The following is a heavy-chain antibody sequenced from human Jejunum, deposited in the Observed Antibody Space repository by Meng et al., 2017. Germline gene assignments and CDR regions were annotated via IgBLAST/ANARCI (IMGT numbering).Heavy chain of an antibody. CDR3: ARQMDSEYDEGYFFDY. Sequence: QLQLQESGSGLVKPSEPLPLRCTVPGGPLSSGSPYWGWIRQSPGKGLEWIGTAYYSGSSYYNPSLRSRVIILVDTSKNQFSLRLSSVTAADTAVYYCARQMDSEYDEGYFFDYWGQGILVTVSS. CDR1: GGPLSSGSPY. J-gene: IGHJ4*02. D-gene: IGHD2-2*03. CDR2: AYYSGSS. V-gene: IGHV4-39*01.